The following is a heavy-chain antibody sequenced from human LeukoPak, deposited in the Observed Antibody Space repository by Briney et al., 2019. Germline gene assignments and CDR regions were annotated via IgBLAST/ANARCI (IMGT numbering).Heavy chain of an antibody. CDR1: GYTFTSHV. D-gene: IGHD4-17*01. Sequence: ASVKVSCEASGYTFTSHVINWVRQATGQGLEWMGWMNPNSGNTGYAQKFQGRVTMTRNTSISTAYMELSSLRSEDTAVYYCARGGNYGDYQFYYYGMDVWGQGTTVTVSS. J-gene: IGHJ6*02. CDR3: ARGGNYGDYQFYYYGMDV. V-gene: IGHV1-8*01. CDR2: MNPNSGNT.